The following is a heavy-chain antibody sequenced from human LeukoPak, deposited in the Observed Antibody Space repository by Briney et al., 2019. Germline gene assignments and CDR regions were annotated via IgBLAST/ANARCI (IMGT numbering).Heavy chain of an antibody. CDR1: GGTFSSYA. V-gene: IGHV1-18*01. J-gene: IGHJ4*02. D-gene: IGHD3-3*01. CDR2: ISAYNGNT. Sequence: GAPVKVSCKASGGTFSSYAISWVRQAPGQGLEWMGWISAYNGNTNYAQKLQGRVTMTTDTSTSTAYMELRSLRSDDTAVYYCARNPTYYDFWSGYYALDYWGQGTLVTVSS. CDR3: ARNPTYYDFWSGYYALDY.